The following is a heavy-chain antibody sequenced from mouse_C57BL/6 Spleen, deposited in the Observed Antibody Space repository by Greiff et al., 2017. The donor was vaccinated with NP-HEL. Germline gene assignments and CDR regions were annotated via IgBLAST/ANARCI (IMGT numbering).Heavy chain of an antibody. CDR2: IYPGDGDT. J-gene: IGHJ4*01. CDR3: ARPDGDSSGYAMDY. D-gene: IGHD3-2*02. Sequence: QVQLQQSGPELVKPGASVKISCKASGYAFSSSWMNWVKQRPGKGLEWIGRIYPGDGDTNYNGKFKGKATLTADKSSSTAYMQLSSLTSEDSAVYFCARPDGDSSGYAMDYWGQGTSVTVSS. CDR1: GYAFSSSW. V-gene: IGHV1-82*01.